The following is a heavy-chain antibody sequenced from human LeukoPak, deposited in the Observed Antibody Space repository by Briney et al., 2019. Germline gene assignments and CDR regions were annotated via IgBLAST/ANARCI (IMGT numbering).Heavy chain of an antibody. J-gene: IGHJ4*02. Sequence: PSETLSLTCTVSGGSISSGTCYWSWIRQPAGKGLEWIGRIYTSGSGSTNYNPSLKSRVTISLDTSKNQFSLKLSSVTAADTAVYYCARGPTEIRDEYYFDYWGQGTLVTVSS. D-gene: IGHD2-21*02. CDR1: GGSISSGTCY. V-gene: IGHV4-61*02. CDR2: IYTSGSGST. CDR3: ARGPTEIRDEYYFDY.